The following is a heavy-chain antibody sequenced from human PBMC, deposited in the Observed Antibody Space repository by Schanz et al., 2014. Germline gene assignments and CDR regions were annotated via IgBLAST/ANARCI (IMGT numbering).Heavy chain of an antibody. Sequence: EVQLVESGGGLVKPGGSLRLSCAASGFSFSTYGMTWVRQAPGKGLEWVSSISSSSMYIYQADSVKGRFTISRDNAKNSLYLQMNSLRAEDTGVYYCARGREVVAKIFDVWGQGTMVTVSS. CDR1: GFSFSTYG. D-gene: IGHD3-22*01. CDR3: ARGREVVAKIFDV. CDR2: ISSSSMYI. J-gene: IGHJ3*01. V-gene: IGHV3-21*01.